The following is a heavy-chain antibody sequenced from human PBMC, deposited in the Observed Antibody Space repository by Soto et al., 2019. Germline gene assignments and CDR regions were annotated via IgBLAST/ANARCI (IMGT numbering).Heavy chain of an antibody. J-gene: IGHJ4*02. CDR2: VSFDGVNK. CDR3: ARDPDLIEAAGNYFDY. D-gene: IGHD6-13*01. CDR1: GFTLNTYS. Sequence: QVQLVESGGGVVQPGKSLRLSCSVSGFTLNTYSMHWVRQAPGKGLEWVAVVSFDGVNKHYRDSVKGRFTISRDIAKNMLYLQMTSLRLEDTALYYCARDPDLIEAAGNYFDYGGQGTLVTVSS. V-gene: IGHV3-30*10.